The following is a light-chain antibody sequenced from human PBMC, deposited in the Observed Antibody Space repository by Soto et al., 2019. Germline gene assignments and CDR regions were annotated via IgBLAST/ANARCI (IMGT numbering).Light chain of an antibody. CDR3: QQYNNWPRT. J-gene: IGKJ1*01. Sequence: VLTQSPGTLSLSPGERATLSCGASQSVTGNYLAWYQQKPGQAPRLLIFGASTRATGIPARFSGSGSGTESTLTISSLQSEDFAVYYCQQYNNWPRTFGQGTKVDIK. CDR1: QSVTGN. V-gene: IGKV3D-15*01. CDR2: GAS.